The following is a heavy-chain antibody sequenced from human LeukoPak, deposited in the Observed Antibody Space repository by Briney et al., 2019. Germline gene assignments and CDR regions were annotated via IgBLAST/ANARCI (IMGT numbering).Heavy chain of an antibody. CDR3: AKAPVTTCRGGYCYPFDY. Sequence: GGSLRLSCAASGFTFSDYSMNWVRQTPRKGLEWVSAISDSGNTYHADSVKGRFTISRDSSKNTLFLQMNRLRPEDAAVYYCAKAPVTTCRGGYCYPFDYWGQGTLVTVSS. J-gene: IGHJ4*02. CDR1: GFTFSDYS. V-gene: IGHV3-23*01. CDR2: ISDSGNT. D-gene: IGHD2-2*03.